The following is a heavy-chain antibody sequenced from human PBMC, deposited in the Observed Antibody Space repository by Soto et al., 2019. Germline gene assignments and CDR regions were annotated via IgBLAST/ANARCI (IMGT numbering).Heavy chain of an antibody. D-gene: IGHD6-13*01. CDR1: GFTFSSYA. CDR3: AKSSSWSHRPFDY. Sequence: GGSLRLSCAASGFTFSSYAMSWVRQAPGKGLEWVSAISGSGGSTYYADSVKGRLTISRDNSKNTLYLQMNSLRAEDTAVYYCAKSSSWSHRPFDYWGQGTLVTVSS. CDR2: ISGSGGST. V-gene: IGHV3-23*01. J-gene: IGHJ4*02.